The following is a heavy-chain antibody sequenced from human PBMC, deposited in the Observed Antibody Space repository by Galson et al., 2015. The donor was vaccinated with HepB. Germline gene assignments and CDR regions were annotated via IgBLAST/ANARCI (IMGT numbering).Heavy chain of an antibody. D-gene: IGHD5-18*01. J-gene: IGHJ5*02. V-gene: IGHV5-10-1*01. CDR3: ARHLQLWSPGHASNWFDP. CDR2: IDPSDSYT. CDR1: GYSFTSYW. Sequence: QSGAEVKKPGESLRISCKGSGYSFTSYWISWVRQMPGKGLEWMGRIDPSDSYTNYSPSFQGHVTISADKSISTAYLQWSSLKASDTAMYYCARHLQLWSPGHASNWFDPWGQGTLVTVSS.